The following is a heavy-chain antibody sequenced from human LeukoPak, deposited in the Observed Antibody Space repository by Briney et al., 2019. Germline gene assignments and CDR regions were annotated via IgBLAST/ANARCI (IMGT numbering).Heavy chain of an antibody. CDR1: GDSVSTNSAA. D-gene: IGHD6-13*01. CDR2: TYYRSRWYN. CDR3: ARYNSSWRSMDV. Sequence: SQTLSLTCAISGDSVSTNSAAWNWIRQSPSRGLEWLGRTYYRSRWYNDYAVSVKSRITINPDTSKNQFSLQLNSVTPEDTALYYCARYNSSWRSMDVWGRGTTVTVSS. V-gene: IGHV6-1*01. J-gene: IGHJ6*02.